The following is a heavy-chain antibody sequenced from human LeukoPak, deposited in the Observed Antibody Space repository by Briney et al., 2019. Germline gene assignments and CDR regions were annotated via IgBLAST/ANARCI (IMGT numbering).Heavy chain of an antibody. Sequence: PGGSLRLSCAASGFTFSSYSMNWVRQAPGKGLEWVSSISSSSSYIYYADSVKGRFTISRDNSKNTLYLQMNSLRAEDTAVYYCAKDRTGTRGWFDPWGQGTLVTVSS. CDR1: GFTFSSYS. CDR3: AKDRTGTRGWFDP. V-gene: IGHV3-21*01. J-gene: IGHJ5*02. D-gene: IGHD1-7*01. CDR2: ISSSSSYI.